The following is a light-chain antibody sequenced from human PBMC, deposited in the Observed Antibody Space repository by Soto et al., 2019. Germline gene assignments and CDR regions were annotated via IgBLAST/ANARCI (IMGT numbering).Light chain of an antibody. CDR3: ETWYSNTHKV. J-gene: IGLJ3*02. CDR2: LDRSGSY. V-gene: IGLV4-60*02. CDR1: SGHNTYI. Sequence: QPVLTQSSSASASLGSSVKLTCILSSGHNTYIIAWHQQQPGKAPRFLMTLDRSGSYNRGSGVPDRFSGSSSGADRYLTISHLPVEDEGDYYCETWYSNTHKVFGGGTKLTVL.